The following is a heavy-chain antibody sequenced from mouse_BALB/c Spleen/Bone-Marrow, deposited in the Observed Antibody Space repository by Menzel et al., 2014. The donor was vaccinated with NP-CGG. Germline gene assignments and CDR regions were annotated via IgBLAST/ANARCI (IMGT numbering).Heavy chain of an antibody. J-gene: IGHJ4*01. D-gene: IGHD2-10*02. CDR3: ARNPYGNYAMDY. V-gene: IGHV2-6*02. CDR2: IWSDGNT. Sequence: QVQLKESGPGLVAPSQSLSITCTVSGFSLTSYGVHWVRQPPGKGLEWLVVIWSDGNTTYNSTLKSRLSISKDNSKSQVFLKMNSLQTDDTAMYYCARNPYGNYAMDYWGQGTSVTASS. CDR1: GFSLTSYG.